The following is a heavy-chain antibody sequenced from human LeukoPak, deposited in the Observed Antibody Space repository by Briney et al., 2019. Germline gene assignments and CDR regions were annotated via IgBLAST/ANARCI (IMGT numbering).Heavy chain of an antibody. Sequence: SETLSLTCAVYGGSFSGYYWSWTRQPPGKGLEWIGEINHSGSTNYNPSLKSQVTISVDTSKNQFSLKLSSVTAADTAVYYCARGYSYGFGCYYYGMDVWGQGTTVTVSS. CDR3: ARGYSYGFGCYYYGMDV. D-gene: IGHD5-18*01. J-gene: IGHJ6*02. CDR1: GGSFSGYY. CDR2: INHSGST. V-gene: IGHV4-34*01.